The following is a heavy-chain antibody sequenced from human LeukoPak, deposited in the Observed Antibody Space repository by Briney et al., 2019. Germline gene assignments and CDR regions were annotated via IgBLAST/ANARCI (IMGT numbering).Heavy chain of an antibody. CDR1: GGSISSFY. CDR3: TSAPRKAWFDP. Sequence: KPSETLSLTCNVSGGSISSFYCSWIRQPPGKGLEWIGYTSYSGKTNYNPSLKSRVTMSVDTSRNQFSLRLTSVTAADTAVYYCTSAPRKAWFDPWGQGTLVKVSS. V-gene: IGHV4-59*01. D-gene: IGHD1-14*01. J-gene: IGHJ5*02. CDR2: TSYSGKT.